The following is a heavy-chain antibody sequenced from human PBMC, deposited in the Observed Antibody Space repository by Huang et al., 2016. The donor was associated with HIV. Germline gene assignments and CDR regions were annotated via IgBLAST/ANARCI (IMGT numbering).Heavy chain of an antibody. D-gene: IGHD2-21*02. J-gene: IGHJ4*02. V-gene: IGHV4-34*02. Sequence: QVQLQQWGAGLLKPSGALSLQCAVYGGSLSAHYWTGIRLSPGKRLEWIGELNHRGLSTDNPSLRSRVTMSVDMSKNQFSLNLTSLTAADTAVYYCARPRMTATSSDSTWSFFDSWGQGTLVIVSS. CDR1: GGSLSAHY. CDR3: ARPRMTATSSDSTWSFFDS. CDR2: LNHRGLS.